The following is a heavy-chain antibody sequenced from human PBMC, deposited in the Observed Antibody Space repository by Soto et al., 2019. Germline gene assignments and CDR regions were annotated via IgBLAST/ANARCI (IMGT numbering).Heavy chain of an antibody. J-gene: IGHJ6*02. CDR1: GGTFSSYA. Sequence: SVKVSCKASGGTFSSYAISWVRQAPGQGLEWMGGIIPIFGTANYAQKFQGRVTITADESTSTAYMELSSLRSEDTAVYYCARDSSKQLVVFYYYYGMDVWGQGTTVTVSS. V-gene: IGHV1-69*13. CDR2: IIPIFGTA. D-gene: IGHD6-6*01. CDR3: ARDSSKQLVVFYYYYGMDV.